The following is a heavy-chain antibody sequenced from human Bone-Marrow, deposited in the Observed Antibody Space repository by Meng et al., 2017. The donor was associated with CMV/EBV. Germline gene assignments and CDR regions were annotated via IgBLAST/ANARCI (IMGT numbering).Heavy chain of an antibody. CDR1: GYTFTSYD. D-gene: IGHD3-10*01. Sequence: ASVKVSCKASGYTFTSYDINWVRQATGEGLEWMGWMNPNSGNTGYAQKFQGRVTMTRNTSISTAYMELSSLRSEDTAVYYCARRFNYYGSGSYHLADYWGQGTLVTVSS. V-gene: IGHV1-8*01. J-gene: IGHJ4*02. CDR3: ARRFNYYGSGSYHLADY. CDR2: MNPNSGNT.